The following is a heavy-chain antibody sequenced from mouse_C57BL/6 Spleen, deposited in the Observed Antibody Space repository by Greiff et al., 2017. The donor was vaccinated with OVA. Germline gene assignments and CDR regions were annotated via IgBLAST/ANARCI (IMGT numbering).Heavy chain of an antibody. D-gene: IGHD2-1*01. CDR3: TREDYYGNYRWYFDV. J-gene: IGHJ1*03. CDR1: GFTFSSYA. CDR2: ISSGGDYI. V-gene: IGHV5-9-1*02. Sequence: DVQLVESGEGLVKPGGSLKLSCAASGFTFSSYAMSWVRQTPEKRLEWVAYISSGGDYIYYADTVKGRFTISRDNARNTLYLQMSSLKSEDTAMYYCTREDYYGNYRWYFDVWGTGTTVTVSS.